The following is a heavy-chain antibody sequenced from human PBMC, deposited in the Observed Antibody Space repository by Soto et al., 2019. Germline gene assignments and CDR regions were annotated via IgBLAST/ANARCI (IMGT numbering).Heavy chain of an antibody. CDR1: GGSLSGYY. Sequence: QVQLQQWGAGLLKPSDTLSLTCAVYGGSLSGYYWSWIRQPPGKGLEWIGEINHSGSTNYNPSLKSRVTISVETSKNQFSLKLSSVTAADTAVYYCARAQDGDYYFDYWGQEALVTVS. CDR3: ARAQDGDYYFDY. J-gene: IGHJ4*02. D-gene: IGHD4-17*01. CDR2: INHSGST. V-gene: IGHV4-34*01.